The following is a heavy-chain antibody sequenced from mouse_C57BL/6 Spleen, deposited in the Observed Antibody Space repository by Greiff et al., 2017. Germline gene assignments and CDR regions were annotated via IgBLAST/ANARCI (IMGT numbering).Heavy chain of an antibody. D-gene: IGHD1-1*01. CDR3: ARDITTVVARGDYFDY. J-gene: IGHJ2*01. V-gene: IGHV3-6*01. CDR1: GYSITSGYY. Sequence: EVKLMESGPGLVKPSQSLSLTCSVTGYSITSGYYWNWIRQFPGNKLEWMGYISYDGSNNYNPSLKNRISITRDTSKNQFFLKLNSVTTEDTATYYCARDITTVVARGDYFDYWGQGTTLTVSS. CDR2: ISYDGSN.